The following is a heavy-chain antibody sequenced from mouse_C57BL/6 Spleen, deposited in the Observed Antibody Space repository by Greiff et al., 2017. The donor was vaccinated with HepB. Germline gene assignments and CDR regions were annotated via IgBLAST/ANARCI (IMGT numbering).Heavy chain of an antibody. CDR3: ARDAPDYYGSSYGYWYFDV. Sequence: EVKVVESEGGLVQPGRSMKLSCTASGFTFSDYYMAWVRQVPEKGLEWVANINYDGSSTYYLDSLKSRFIISRDHAKNILYLQMSSLKSEDTATYYCARDAPDYYGSSYGYWYFDVWGTGTTVTVSS. J-gene: IGHJ1*03. CDR2: INYDGSST. CDR1: GFTFSDYY. D-gene: IGHD1-1*01. V-gene: IGHV5-16*01.